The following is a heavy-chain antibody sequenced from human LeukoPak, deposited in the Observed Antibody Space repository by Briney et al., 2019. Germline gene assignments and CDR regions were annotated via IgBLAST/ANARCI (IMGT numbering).Heavy chain of an antibody. V-gene: IGHV3-30*02. CDR1: GFTFNDHG. CDR3: ARVRGDYYFDY. Sequence: PGGSLRLSCVASGFTFNDHGMHWVRQAPGKGLEWLAFIRYDGTDESYGASVRGRLTISRDDSLNTVYLQMDSLGHDDTAVYYCARVRGDYYFDYWGQGTLVTVSS. CDR2: IRYDGTDE. D-gene: IGHD5-12*01. J-gene: IGHJ4*02.